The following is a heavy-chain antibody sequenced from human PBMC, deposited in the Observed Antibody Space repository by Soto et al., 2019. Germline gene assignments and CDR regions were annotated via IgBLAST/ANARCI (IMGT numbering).Heavy chain of an antibody. CDR3: ARDILTGYHFYYYYGMDV. J-gene: IGHJ6*02. CDR1: GGTFSSDA. CDR2: IIPIFGTA. V-gene: IGHV1-69*13. Sequence: ASVPGSCTASGGTFSSDAISWVRQAPGQGLEWMGGIIPIFGTANYAQKFQGRVTITADESTSTAYMELSSLRSEDTAVYYCARDILTGYHFYYYYGMDVWGQGTTVTASS. D-gene: IGHD3-9*01.